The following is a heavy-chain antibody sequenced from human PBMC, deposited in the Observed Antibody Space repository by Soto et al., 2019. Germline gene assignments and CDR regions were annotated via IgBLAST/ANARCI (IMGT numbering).Heavy chain of an antibody. CDR3: ARSSSWIQQYLRD. CDR2: MWYDGSNK. CDR1: GFAFISHG. V-gene: IGHV3-33*01. Sequence: QVQLVESGGGVVQPGRSLRLSCAASGFAFISHGMHWVRQAPGKGLEWVAVMWYDGSNKYYADSVKDPFTVSRDDSKNILYLQMNSLRAEDTAVYYCARSSSWIQQYLRDWGQGTPVTVAS. J-gene: IGHJ4*02. D-gene: IGHD5-18*01.